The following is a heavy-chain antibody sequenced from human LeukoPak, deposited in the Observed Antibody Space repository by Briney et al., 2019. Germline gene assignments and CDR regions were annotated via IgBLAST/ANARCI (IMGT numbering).Heavy chain of an antibody. CDR1: GYSFNNYW. CDR3: ARQIRDGCKTKGGDY. J-gene: IGHJ4*02. V-gene: IGHV5-51*01. CDR2: IYPGDSDT. D-gene: IGHD5-24*01. Sequence: GESLKISCKGSGYSFNNYWIGWVRQMPGKGLEWMGIIYPGDSDTRYSPSFQGQVTISADKSISTAYLQWSSLKASDTAMYYCARQIRDGCKTKGGDYWGQGTLVTVSS.